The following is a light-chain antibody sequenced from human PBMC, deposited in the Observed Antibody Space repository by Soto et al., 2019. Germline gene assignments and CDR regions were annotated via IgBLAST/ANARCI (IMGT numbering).Light chain of an antibody. Sequence: EIVLTQSPGTLSLSPGERATLSCRASQSVSSTYLAWYQQKPGQAPRPLIYGASSRATGIPDRFSGSGSGTDFTLTISRVEPEDFAVYYCHQYGSSPWTCGQGTKVEIK. CDR2: GAS. J-gene: IGKJ1*01. CDR1: QSVSSTY. V-gene: IGKV3-20*01. CDR3: HQYGSSPWT.